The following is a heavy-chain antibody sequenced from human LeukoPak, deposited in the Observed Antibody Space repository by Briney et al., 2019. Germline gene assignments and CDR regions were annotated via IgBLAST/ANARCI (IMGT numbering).Heavy chain of an antibody. CDR1: GYTFTGYY. V-gene: IGHV1-2*02. J-gene: IGHJ1*01. D-gene: IGHD1-26*01. Sequence: ASVKVSCKASGYTFTGYYMHWVRQAPGRGLEWMGWINPNSGGTNYAQKFQGRVTMTSDTSITTAYMELSRLRSDDTALYYCARGGSYSEYLQHWGQGTLVTVSS. CDR3: ARGGSYSEYLQH. CDR2: INPNSGGT.